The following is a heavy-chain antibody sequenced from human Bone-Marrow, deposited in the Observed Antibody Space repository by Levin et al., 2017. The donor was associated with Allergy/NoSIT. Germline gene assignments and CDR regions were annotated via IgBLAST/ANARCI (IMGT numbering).Heavy chain of an antibody. CDR2: LSGRGETT. Sequence: GGSLRLSCAASGFTFSSYAMTWVRQAPGKGLEWISGLSGRGETTYYADSVKGRFTISRDNDKNPLFLQMNSLRTEDTALFYCAKWVRGSDGGWFFDFWGRGTLVTVSS. CDR3: AKWVRGSDGGWFFDF. J-gene: IGHJ2*01. D-gene: IGHD3-16*01. CDR1: GFTFSSYA. V-gene: IGHV3-23*01.